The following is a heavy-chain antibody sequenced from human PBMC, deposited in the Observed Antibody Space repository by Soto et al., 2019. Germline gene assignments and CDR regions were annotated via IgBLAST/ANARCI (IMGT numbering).Heavy chain of an antibody. CDR1: GYTFTGNY. Sequence: QVQLVQSGAEVKKPGASVKVSCKASGYTFTGNYMHWVRQAPGQGFEWMGWINVNSGGTKYAQKFQGWVTMTSVTSISTAYMELSRLRSDDTAVYYCARGDKLSLYPQLDYWGQGPLVTVSS. CDR3: ARGDKLSLYPQLDY. CDR2: INVNSGGT. D-gene: IGHD3-16*02. J-gene: IGHJ4*02. V-gene: IGHV1-2*04.